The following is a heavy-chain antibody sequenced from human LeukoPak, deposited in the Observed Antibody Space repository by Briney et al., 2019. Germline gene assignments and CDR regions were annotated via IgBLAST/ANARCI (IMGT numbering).Heavy chain of an antibody. J-gene: IGHJ6*03. CDR1: GGSFSGYY. D-gene: IGHD3-3*01. CDR3: ARAPDPDTIFGVVRLGYYMDV. V-gene: IGHV4-34*01. CDR2: INHSGST. Sequence: SETLSLTCAVYGGSFSGYYWSWIRQPPGKGLEWIGEINHSGSTNYNPSLKSRVTISVDTSKNQFSLKLRSVTAADTAVYYCARAPDPDTIFGVVRLGYYMDVWGKGTTVTVSS.